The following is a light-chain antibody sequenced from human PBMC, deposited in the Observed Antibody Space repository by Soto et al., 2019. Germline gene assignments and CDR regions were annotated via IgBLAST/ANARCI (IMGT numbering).Light chain of an antibody. CDR3: CSYAGSYTLV. CDR2: DVS. V-gene: IGLV2-11*01. CDR1: SSDVGGYNY. J-gene: IGLJ2*01. Sequence: QSALTQPRPVSGSPGQSVTISCTGTSSDVGGYNYVSWYQQHPGKAPKLMIYDVSKRPSGVLDRFSGSKSGNTASLTISGLQAEDEADYYCCSYAGSYTLVFGGGTKVTVL.